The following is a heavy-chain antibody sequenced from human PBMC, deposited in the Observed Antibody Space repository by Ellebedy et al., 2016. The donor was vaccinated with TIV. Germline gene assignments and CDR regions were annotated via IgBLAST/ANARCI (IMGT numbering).Heavy chain of an antibody. V-gene: IGHV3-7*01. CDR2: IKQDGSEK. CDR1: GYTFSDHY. Sequence: GESLKISCAASGYTFSDHYIDWVRQAPGKGLEWVANIKQDGSEKYYVDSVKGRFTISRDNAKNSLYLQMNSLRAEDTAVYYCARRYFDLWGRGTLVTVSS. J-gene: IGHJ2*01. CDR3: ARRYFDL.